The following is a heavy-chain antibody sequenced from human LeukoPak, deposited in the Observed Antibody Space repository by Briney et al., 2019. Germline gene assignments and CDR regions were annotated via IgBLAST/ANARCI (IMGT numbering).Heavy chain of an antibody. CDR2: IYYSGST. D-gene: IGHD3-10*01. J-gene: IGHJ4*02. CDR1: GGSISSVDYY. V-gene: IGHV4-30-4*08. CDR3: ARSMIRGVLS. Sequence: SETLSLTCTVSGGSISSVDYYWSWIRQPPGKGLGWIGYIYYSGSTYYNPSLKSRVTISIDTSKNQFSLKLSSVTAADTAVYYCARSMIRGVLSWGQGTLVTVSS.